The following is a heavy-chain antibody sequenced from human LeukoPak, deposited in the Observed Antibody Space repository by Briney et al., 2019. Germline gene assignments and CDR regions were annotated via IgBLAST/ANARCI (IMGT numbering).Heavy chain of an antibody. CDR1: GYTFTGYY. V-gene: IGHV1-2*02. J-gene: IGHJ4*02. CDR2: INPNSGGT. D-gene: IGHD3-10*01. Sequence: ASVTVSCKASGYTFTGYYMHWVRQAPGQGLEWMGWINPNSGGTNYAQKFQGRVTMTRDTSISTAYMELSRLRSDDTAVYYCARDSGSYYPLDYWGQGTLVTVSS. CDR3: ARDSGSYYPLDY.